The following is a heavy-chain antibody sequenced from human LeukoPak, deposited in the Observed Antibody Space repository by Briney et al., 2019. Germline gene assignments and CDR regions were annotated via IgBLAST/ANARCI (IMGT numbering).Heavy chain of an antibody. CDR1: GGSISNNKYY. V-gene: IGHV4-39*01. D-gene: IGHD3-3*01. CDR2: IYHSGTT. CDR3: ARRGDYFDFWSGFDY. J-gene: IGHJ4*02. Sequence: SETLSLTCVVSGGSISNNKYYWAWIRQPPGKGLEWIGTIYHSGTTYYNPSLKTRLTISVDTSKNQFSLTLSSVTAADTAVFYCARRGDYFDFWSGFDYWGQGTLVTVSS.